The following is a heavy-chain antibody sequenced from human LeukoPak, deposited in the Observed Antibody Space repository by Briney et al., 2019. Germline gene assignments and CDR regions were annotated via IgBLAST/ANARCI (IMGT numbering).Heavy chain of an antibody. V-gene: IGHV4-4*02. CDR1: DGSIKTNYW. D-gene: IGHD2-15*01. CDR2: TWHSGSST. CDR3: ARGNEYTWWQ. Sequence: PSETLSLTCTVSDGSIKTNYWWTWVRQPPGKGLEWIGETWHSGSSTNYNPSLKSRVTISVDKPKSQFSLKLTSVTAADTAIYYCARGNEYTWWQWSQGTLVTVSS. J-gene: IGHJ4*02.